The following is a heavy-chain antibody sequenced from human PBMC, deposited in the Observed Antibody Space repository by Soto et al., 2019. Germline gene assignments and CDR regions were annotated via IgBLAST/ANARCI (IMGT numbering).Heavy chain of an antibody. D-gene: IGHD5-12*01. CDR1: GDSVSSNSAA. V-gene: IGHV6-1*01. Sequence: SQTLSLTCAISGDSVSSNSAAWNWIRQSPSRGLEWLGRTYYRSKWYNDYAVSVKSRITSNPDTSKNQFSLQLNSVTPEDTAVYYCARVSFVRTTTTYSGYESDYYYCMDVWGQGTTVTVSS. CDR2: TYYRSKWYN. CDR3: ARVSFVRTTTTYSGYESDYYYCMDV. J-gene: IGHJ6*02.